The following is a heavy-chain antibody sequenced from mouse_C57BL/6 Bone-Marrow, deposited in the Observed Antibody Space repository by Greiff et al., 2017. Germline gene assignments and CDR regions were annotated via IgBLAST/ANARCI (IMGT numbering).Heavy chain of an antibody. D-gene: IGHD2-4*01. CDR2: IRNKANGYTT. CDR3: ARVPYDYDEMDY. V-gene: IGHV7-3*01. Sequence: EVMLVESGGGLVQPGGSLSLSCAASGFTFTDYYMSWVRQPPGKALEWLGFIRNKANGYTTEYSASVKGRFTISRDNSQSILYLQMNALRAEDRATYYCARVPYDYDEMDYWGQGTSVTVSS. CDR1: GFTFTDYY. J-gene: IGHJ4*01.